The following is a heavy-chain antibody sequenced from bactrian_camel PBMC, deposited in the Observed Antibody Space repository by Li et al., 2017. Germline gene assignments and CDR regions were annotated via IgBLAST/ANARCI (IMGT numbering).Heavy chain of an antibody. D-gene: IGHD6*01. CDR1: GYIYGGEC. CDR2: IRTTAGGYP. V-gene: IGHV3-3*01. CDR3: AADVGSMSGNCQPNY. Sequence: HGQLVESGGGSVQAGGSLRLSCVASGYIYGGECVAWFRQVPGKEREGVAAIRTTAGGYPYYKDSVEGRFTISQDNAKNAVYLQMNSLRPEDTAIYYCAADVGSMSGNCQPNYWGQGTQVTVS. J-gene: IGHJ4*01.